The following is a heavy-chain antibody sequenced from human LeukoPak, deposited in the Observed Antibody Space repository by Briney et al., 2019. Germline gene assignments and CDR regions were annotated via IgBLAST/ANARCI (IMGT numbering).Heavy chain of an antibody. CDR3: ARVVDATRAFHI. V-gene: IGHV3-66*01. CDR2: ISGGGGT. D-gene: IGHD2-21*01. CDR1: GFTVSNNF. Sequence: GGSLRLSCAASGFTVSNNFMSWVRQAPGQGLEWVSLISGGGGTYYAASVKGRFTISRGNSENSLYLQMNSLRPEDTAAYYCARVVDATRAFHIWGQGTLVTVSS. J-gene: IGHJ3*02.